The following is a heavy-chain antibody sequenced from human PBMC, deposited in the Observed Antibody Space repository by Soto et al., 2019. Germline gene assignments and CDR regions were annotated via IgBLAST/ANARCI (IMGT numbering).Heavy chain of an antibody. V-gene: IGHV3-30*18. D-gene: IGHD6-19*01. Sequence: PGGSLRLSCAASGFTFSSYGMHWVRQAPGKGLEWVAVISYDGSNKYYADSVKGRFTISRDNSKNTLYLQMNSLRAEDTAVYYCAKELQSSGWFAFDYWGQGTLVTVSS. CDR1: GFTFSSYG. CDR2: ISYDGSNK. J-gene: IGHJ4*02. CDR3: AKELQSSGWFAFDY.